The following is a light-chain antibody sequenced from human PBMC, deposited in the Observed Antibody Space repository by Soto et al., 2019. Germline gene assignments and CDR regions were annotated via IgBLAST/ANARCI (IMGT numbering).Light chain of an antibody. J-gene: IGKJ4*01. CDR2: AAS. V-gene: IGKV1-6*01. Sequence: AIQMTQSPSSLSASVGDRVTITCRASQGIRNDLGWYQQKPGKAPKLLISAASSLQSGVPSRFSGSGSGTEFTLTISNLQPDDFATYYCQQYDNYPLTFGGGTKVDIK. CDR3: QQYDNYPLT. CDR1: QGIRND.